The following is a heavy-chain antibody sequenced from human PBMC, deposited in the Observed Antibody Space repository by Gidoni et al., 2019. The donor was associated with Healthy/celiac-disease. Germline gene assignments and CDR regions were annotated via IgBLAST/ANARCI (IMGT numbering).Heavy chain of an antibody. Sequence: QLQLQESGPGLVKPSETLSLPCTVSGGSIGRSSYYWGWIRQPPGKGLEWIASIYYSGSTYYNPSLKSRVTISVDTSKNQFSRKLTSVTAADTAVYYCAKDLFSSSSEYWGQGTLVTVSS. J-gene: IGHJ4*02. CDR3: AKDLFSSSSEY. D-gene: IGHD6-6*01. CDR2: IYYSGST. CDR1: GGSIGRSSYY. V-gene: IGHV4-39*07.